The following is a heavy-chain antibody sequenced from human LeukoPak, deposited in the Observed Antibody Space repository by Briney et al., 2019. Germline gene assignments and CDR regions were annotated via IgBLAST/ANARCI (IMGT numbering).Heavy chain of an antibody. D-gene: IGHD6-13*01. CDR3: ARIAAAPGQDAFDI. J-gene: IGHJ3*02. CDR1: GYTFTSYG. V-gene: IGHV1-18*01. CDR2: ISAYNGNT. Sequence: ASVKVSCKASGYTFTSYGISWVRQAPGQGLEWMGWISAYNGNTNYPQKLQGRVTMTTDTSTSTAYMELRSLRSDDTAVYYCARIAAAPGQDAFDIWGQGTMVTVSS.